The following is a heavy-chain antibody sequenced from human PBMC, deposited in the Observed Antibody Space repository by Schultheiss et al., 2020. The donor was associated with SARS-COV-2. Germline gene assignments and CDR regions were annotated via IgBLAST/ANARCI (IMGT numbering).Heavy chain of an antibody. CDR1: GFTVSSNY. D-gene: IGHD3-16*01. Sequence: GGSLRLSCAASGFTVSSNYMSWVRQAPGKGLEWVSVIYSGGSTYYADSVKGRFTISRDNSKNTLYLQMNSLRAEDTAVYYCAKSGMITFGGVMGYWGQGTLVTVSS. V-gene: IGHV3-66*01. J-gene: IGHJ4*02. CDR3: AKSGMITFGGVMGY. CDR2: IYSGGST.